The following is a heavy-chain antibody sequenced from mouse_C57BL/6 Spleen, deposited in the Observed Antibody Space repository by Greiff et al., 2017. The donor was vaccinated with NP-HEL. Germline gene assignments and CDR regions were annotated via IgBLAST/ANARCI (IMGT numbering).Heavy chain of an antibody. J-gene: IGHJ4*01. CDR2: IYPGDGDT. Sequence: VQLQQSGPELVKPGASVKISCKASGYAFSSSWMNWVKQRPGKGLEWIGRIYPGDGDTNYNGKFKGKATLTADKSSSTAYMQLSSLTSEDSAVYFCAIEGYSNRRDYAMDYWGQGTSVTVSS. CDR1: GYAFSSSW. CDR3: AIEGYSNRRDYAMDY. D-gene: IGHD2-5*01. V-gene: IGHV1-82*01.